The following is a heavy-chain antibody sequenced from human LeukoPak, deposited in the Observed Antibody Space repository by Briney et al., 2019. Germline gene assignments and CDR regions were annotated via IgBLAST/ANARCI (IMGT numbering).Heavy chain of an antibody. D-gene: IGHD4-17*01. CDR3: ARHSTVTYYFDY. Sequence: SETLSLTCTVSGGSISSYYWSWIRQPPGKGLEWVGYIYYSGSTNYNPSLKSQVTISVDTSKNQFSLKLSSVTAADTAVYYCARHSTVTYYFDYWGQGTLVTVSS. CDR1: GGSISSYY. J-gene: IGHJ4*02. V-gene: IGHV4-59*08. CDR2: IYYSGST.